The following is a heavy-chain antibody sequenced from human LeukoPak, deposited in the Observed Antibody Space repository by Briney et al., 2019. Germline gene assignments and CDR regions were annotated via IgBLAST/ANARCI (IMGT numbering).Heavy chain of an antibody. Sequence: ETLSLTCTVSGGSISSYYWSWIRQPAGKGLEWIGRIYTSGSTNYNPSLKSRATMSVDTSKNQYSLKLSSVTAADTDVYYCARSTKVDGTPAYFDYWGQGTLVTVSS. D-gene: IGHD6-19*01. V-gene: IGHV4-4*07. J-gene: IGHJ4*02. CDR3: ARSTKVDGTPAYFDY. CDR2: IYTSGST. CDR1: GGSISSYY.